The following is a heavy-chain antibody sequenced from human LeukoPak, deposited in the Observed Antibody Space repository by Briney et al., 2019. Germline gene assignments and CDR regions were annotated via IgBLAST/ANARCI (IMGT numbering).Heavy chain of an antibody. CDR2: IYTSGST. J-gene: IGHJ3*02. Sequence: PSETLSLTCTVSGGSISSGSYYWSWIRQPAGKGLEWIGRIYTSGSTNYNPSLKSRVTISVDTSKNQFSLKLSSVTAADTAVYYCARHGRLSVVVSAASSVYYAFDIWGQGTMVTVSS. CDR1: GGSISSGSYY. V-gene: IGHV4-61*02. CDR3: ARHGRLSVVVSAASSVYYAFDI. D-gene: IGHD2-2*01.